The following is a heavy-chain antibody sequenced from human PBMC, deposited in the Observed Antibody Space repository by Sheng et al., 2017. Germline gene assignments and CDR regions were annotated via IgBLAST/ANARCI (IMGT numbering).Heavy chain of an antibody. V-gene: IGHV1-69*11. Sequence: QVQPVQSGNEVKKPGSSVKVSCKTSGGTFRGLPINWVRQAPGQGLEWLGRIVPVQGTANYAQRFQGRVTISTDESTSTVYMELRRLRYDDTAVYYCATSGRATAEFWGQGTLVTVSS. CDR3: ATSGRATAEF. J-gene: IGHJ4*02. CDR1: GGTFRGLP. CDR2: IVPVQGTA. D-gene: IGHD6-25*01.